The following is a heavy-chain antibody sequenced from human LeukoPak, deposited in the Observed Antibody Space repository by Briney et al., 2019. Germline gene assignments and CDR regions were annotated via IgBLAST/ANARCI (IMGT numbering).Heavy chain of an antibody. CDR2: INPNRGGT. V-gene: IGHV1-2*02. J-gene: IGHJ3*02. CDR1: GYTFTGYY. CDR3: ARDKCSSTSCPDAFDI. Sequence: ASVKVSCTASGYTFTGYYMHWVRQAPGQGLEWMGWINPNRGGTNYAQKFQGRVTMTRDTSISTAYMELSRLRSDDTAVYYCARDKCSSTSCPDAFDIWGQGTMVTVSS. D-gene: IGHD2-2*01.